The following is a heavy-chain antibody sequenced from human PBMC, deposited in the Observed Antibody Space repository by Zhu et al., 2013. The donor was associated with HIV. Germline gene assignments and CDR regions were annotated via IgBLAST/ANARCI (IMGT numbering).Heavy chain of an antibody. V-gene: IGHV1-69*01. Sequence: QVQLVQSGAEVKKPGSSVTVSCKASGGTFSSYSITWVRQAPGQGLEWMGGIIPMFGTTNYAQKFQGRVTITADESTSTAYMHLSSLRSDDTAVYYCSRGGGHIVVAVGSFDVWGQGTMISVSS. CDR2: IIPMFGTT. D-gene: IGHD2-15*01. CDR3: SRGGGHIVVAVGSFDV. J-gene: IGHJ3*01. CDR1: GGTFSSYS.